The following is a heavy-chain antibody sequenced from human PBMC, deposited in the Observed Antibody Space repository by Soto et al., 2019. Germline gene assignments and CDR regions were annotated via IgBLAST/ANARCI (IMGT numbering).Heavy chain of an antibody. D-gene: IGHD1-26*01. CDR3: AREVVGATTCYY. V-gene: IGHV1-69*06. Sequence: ASVKVSCKASGGTFSSYAISWVRQAPGQGLEWMGGVIPIFGTANYAQEFQGRVTITADKSTSTAYMELSSLRSEDTAVYYCAREVVGATTCYYWGQGTLVTVSS. CDR2: VIPIFGTA. CDR1: GGTFSSYA. J-gene: IGHJ4*02.